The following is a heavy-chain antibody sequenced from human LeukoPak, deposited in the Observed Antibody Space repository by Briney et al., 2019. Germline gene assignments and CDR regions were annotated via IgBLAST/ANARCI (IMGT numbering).Heavy chain of an antibody. CDR3: ARQSYSSGWSPFDY. CDR2: IYPRDSDT. D-gene: IGHD6-19*01. Sequence: GESLKISCKGSGYTFSSYWIGWVRQMPGKGLEWMGIIYPRDSDTRYSPTFQGQVTISADKSTSTTFLLWSSLKASDTAMYYCARQSYSSGWSPFDYWSQGTLVTVSS. V-gene: IGHV5-51*01. CDR1: GYTFSSYW. J-gene: IGHJ4*02.